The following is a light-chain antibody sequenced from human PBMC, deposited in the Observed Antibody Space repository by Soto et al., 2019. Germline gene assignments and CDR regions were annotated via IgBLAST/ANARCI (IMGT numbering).Light chain of an antibody. J-gene: IGKJ2*01. Sequence: EIVMTQSPVALSVSPGESAALSCRASQSVGRNFAWYQQRPGQAPRVLIYGTSTRATGVPARFSGSGSGTDFTLTISSLQYEDFAFYYCQQYNEWPYTFGEGTRLEIK. CDR3: QQYNEWPYT. CDR2: GTS. V-gene: IGKV3-15*01. CDR1: QSVGRN.